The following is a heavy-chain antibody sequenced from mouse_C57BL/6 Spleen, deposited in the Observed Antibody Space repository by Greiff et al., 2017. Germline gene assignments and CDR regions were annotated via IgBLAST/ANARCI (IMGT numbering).Heavy chain of an antibody. J-gene: IGHJ2*01. CDR2: INYDGSST. Sequence: EVKLMESEGGLVQPGSSMKLSCTASGFTFSDYYMAWVRQVPEKGLEWVANINYDGSSTYYLDSLKSRFIISRDNAKNILYLQMSSLKSEDTATYYCARDGPGLVFDYWGQGTTLTVSS. V-gene: IGHV5-16*01. CDR3: ARDGPGLVFDY. CDR1: GFTFSDYY. D-gene: IGHD1-1*01.